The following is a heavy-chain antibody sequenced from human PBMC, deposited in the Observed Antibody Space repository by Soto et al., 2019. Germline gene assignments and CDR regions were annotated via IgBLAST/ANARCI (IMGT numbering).Heavy chain of an antibody. CDR3: ARESGGATATLDYYYFYMDV. CDR1: GDSFNDYY. CDR2: INPTGGGT. V-gene: IGHV1-2*02. D-gene: IGHD5-12*01. Sequence: VQLVQSGAEVKKPGASVKVSCKTSGDSFNDYYIHWVRQAPGQGLEWMGWINPTGGGTKYAQKFQGQVTVTRDTSIRTVYMELSSLRSGDTAVYYCARESGGATATLDYYYFYMDVWGKGTTVTVSS. J-gene: IGHJ6*03.